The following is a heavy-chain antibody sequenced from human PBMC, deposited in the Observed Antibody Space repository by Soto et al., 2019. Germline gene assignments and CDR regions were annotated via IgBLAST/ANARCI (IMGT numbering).Heavy chain of an antibody. CDR3: VRQVGATGSYSYGV. D-gene: IGHD1-26*01. Sequence: SETLSLTCTVTGASVINDYWNWIRQPPGKGLEWIGFVYDSGSTSYNSSLKSRLTLSVDTPKNQFSLKLSSVTAADTAVYYCVRQVGATGSYSYGVWGQGTMVT. CDR1: GASVINDY. V-gene: IGHV4-59*02. CDR2: VYDSGST. J-gene: IGHJ3*01.